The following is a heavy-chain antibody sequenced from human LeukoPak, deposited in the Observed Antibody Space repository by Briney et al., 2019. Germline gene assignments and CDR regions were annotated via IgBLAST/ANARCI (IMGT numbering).Heavy chain of an antibody. V-gene: IGHV3-23*01. J-gene: IGHJ6*02. CDR3: AKELRSDYYYYGMDV. CDR1: GFTFTSYV. CDR2: ISGSGDST. D-gene: IGHD2-15*01. Sequence: QPGGSLKLSCAASGFTFTSYVMTWVRQAPGKGLEWVSGISGSGDSTYYADSVKGRFTISRDNSKNTLYLQMNSLRAEDTAVYYCAKELRSDYYYYGMDVWGQGTTVTVSS.